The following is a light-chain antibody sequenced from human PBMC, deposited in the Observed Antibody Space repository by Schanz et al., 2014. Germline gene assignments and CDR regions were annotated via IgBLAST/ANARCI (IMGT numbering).Light chain of an antibody. CDR1: QSVISSY. J-gene: IGKJ1*01. CDR3: LQRYSWPRT. CDR2: GAS. V-gene: IGKV3-11*01. Sequence: EIVLTQSPGTLSLSPGERATLSCRASQSVISSYLAWHQQKPGQAPRLLIYGASTRATGIPARFGGSGSGTDFTLTISGLEPEDSAVYYCLQRYSWPRTFGQGTKVELK.